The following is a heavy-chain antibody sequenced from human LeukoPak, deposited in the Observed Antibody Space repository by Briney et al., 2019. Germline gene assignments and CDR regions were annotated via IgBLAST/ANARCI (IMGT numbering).Heavy chain of an antibody. J-gene: IGHJ4*02. D-gene: IGHD3-16*01. CDR2: ISAYNGNT. CDR1: GYTFTNFG. Sequence: ASVKVSCKASGYTFTNFGISWVRQAPGQGLEWMGWISAYNGNTNYAQKLQGRVTMTTDTSTSTACMELRSLRSDDTAVYYCARTTYDYVWGDVDYWGQGTLVTVSS. CDR3: ARTTYDYVWGDVDY. V-gene: IGHV1-18*01.